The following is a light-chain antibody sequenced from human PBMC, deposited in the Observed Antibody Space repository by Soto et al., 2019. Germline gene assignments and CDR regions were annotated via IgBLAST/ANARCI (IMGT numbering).Light chain of an antibody. J-gene: IGKJ5*01. V-gene: IGKV1-5*01. CDR3: QQYDSFSVT. Sequence: IQMTQSPSTLSASIGDTISITCRASQSISSWLAWYQQKPGKAPKLLMYDASTLESGVPSRFSGSGSGTEFTLTISSLQPDDFATYYCQQYDSFSVTFGQGTRLEIK. CDR1: QSISSW. CDR2: DAS.